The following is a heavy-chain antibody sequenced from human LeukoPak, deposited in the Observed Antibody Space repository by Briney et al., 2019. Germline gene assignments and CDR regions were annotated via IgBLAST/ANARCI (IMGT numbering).Heavy chain of an antibody. D-gene: IGHD3-10*01. V-gene: IGHV1-69*05. CDR1: GGTFSSYA. Sequence: SVKVSCKASGGTFSSYAISWVRQAPGQGLEWMGGIIPIFGTANYAQKFQGRVTITTDESTSTAYMELRSLRSEDTAVYYCARYMVRGFRTDSDYWGQGTLVTVSS. CDR3: ARYMVRGFRTDSDY. CDR2: IIPIFGTA. J-gene: IGHJ4*02.